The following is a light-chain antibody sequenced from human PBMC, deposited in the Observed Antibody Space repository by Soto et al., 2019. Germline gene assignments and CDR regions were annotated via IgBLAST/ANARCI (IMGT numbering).Light chain of an antibody. J-gene: IGKJ2*01. CDR3: QQYNSYPYT. CDR2: DAS. Sequence: DIQMTQSPSTLSAFVGDRVTITCRASQSISFWLAWYQQKPGKAPKLLIYDASSLESGVPSSFRGSGSWADFTLTISSLQPDDFASYYCQQYNSYPYTFGQGTRLEIK. V-gene: IGKV1-5*01. CDR1: QSISFW.